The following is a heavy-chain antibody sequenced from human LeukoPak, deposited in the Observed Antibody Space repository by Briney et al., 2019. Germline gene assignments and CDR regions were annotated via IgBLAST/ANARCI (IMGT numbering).Heavy chain of an antibody. CDR2: IYYSGST. V-gene: IGHV4-39*01. D-gene: IGHD5-24*01. Sequence: PSETLSLSCTVSGGSISSSSDYWGWIRQPPGKGLEWIGIIYYSGSTYYNPSLKSRVTISVDMSKNQFSLNLSPVTAADTAVYHCARLPRGDGYNDAFDIWGQGAVVTVSS. CDR1: GGSISSSSDY. J-gene: IGHJ3*02. CDR3: ARLPRGDGYNDAFDI.